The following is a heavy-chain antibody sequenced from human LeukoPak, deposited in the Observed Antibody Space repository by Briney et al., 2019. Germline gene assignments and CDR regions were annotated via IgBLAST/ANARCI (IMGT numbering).Heavy chain of an antibody. V-gene: IGHV3-74*01. J-gene: IGHJ3*01. Sequence: GGSLRLSCAASGFTFDNYWMHWVRQAPGMGLVWVSSIRFDGGDTAYADSAKGRFTISRDNAKNTMFLQMNNLRAEDTAVYYCAKEIDGFDVWGQGTLVTVSS. CDR2: IRFDGGDT. CDR3: AKEIDGFDV. CDR1: GFTFDNYW.